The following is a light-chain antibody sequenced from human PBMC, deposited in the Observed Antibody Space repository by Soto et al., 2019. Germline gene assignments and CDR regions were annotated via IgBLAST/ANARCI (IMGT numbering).Light chain of an antibody. V-gene: IGLV2-14*01. CDR2: EVS. Sequence: QSVLTQPDSVSGSPGQSITISCTGTSSDVGGYNYVSWYQLHPGKAPKLIIYEVSHRPSGASNHFSGYKSGNTSSLTISGLQAEDEADYYCSSYTSTSTTCVFGNGTKVNVL. CDR3: SSYTSTSTTCV. CDR1: SSDVGGYNY. J-gene: IGLJ1*01.